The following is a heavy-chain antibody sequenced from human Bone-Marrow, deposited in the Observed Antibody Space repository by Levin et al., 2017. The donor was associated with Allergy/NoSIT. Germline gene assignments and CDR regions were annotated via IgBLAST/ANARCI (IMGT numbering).Heavy chain of an antibody. J-gene: IGHJ4*02. Sequence: GESLKISCKASGYTFTGYYMHWVRQAPGQGLEWMGRINPNSGGTNYAQKFQGRVTMTRDTSISTAYMELSRLRSDDTAVYYCARKSDYGDYVSGELGYWGQGTLVTVSS. CDR1: GYTFTGYY. V-gene: IGHV1-2*06. CDR3: ARKSDYGDYVSGELGY. CDR2: INPNSGGT. D-gene: IGHD4-17*01.